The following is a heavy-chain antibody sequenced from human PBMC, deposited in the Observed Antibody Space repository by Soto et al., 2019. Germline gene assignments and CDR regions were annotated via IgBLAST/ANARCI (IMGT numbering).Heavy chain of an antibody. D-gene: IGHD2-2*01. CDR1: GFTFSSFA. J-gene: IGHJ4*02. Sequence: GGSLRLSCAASGFTFSSFAMNWARQAPGNGLEWLAFISPSSSAIYYADSVKGRFTVSRDNVKNLMFLQMNSLRDEDTAVYFCATEITSCISTSCLFDYWGQGTLVTVSS. CDR2: ISPSSSAI. V-gene: IGHV3-48*02. CDR3: ATEITSCISTSCLFDY.